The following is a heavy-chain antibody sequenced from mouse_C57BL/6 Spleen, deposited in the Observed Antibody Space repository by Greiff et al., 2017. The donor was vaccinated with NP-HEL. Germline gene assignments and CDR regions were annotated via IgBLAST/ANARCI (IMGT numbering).Heavy chain of an antibody. CDR2: IYPSDSET. D-gene: IGHD2-10*01. CDR3: ARSYYGRAMDY. J-gene: IGHJ4*01. Sequence: QVQLQQPGAELVKPGASVKVSCKASGYTFTSYWMHWVKQRPGQGLEWIGNIYPSDSETHYNQKFKDKATLTVDKSSSTAYMQLSSLTSEDSAVYYCARSYYGRAMDYWGQGTSVIVSS. CDR1: GYTFTSYW. V-gene: IGHV1-61*01.